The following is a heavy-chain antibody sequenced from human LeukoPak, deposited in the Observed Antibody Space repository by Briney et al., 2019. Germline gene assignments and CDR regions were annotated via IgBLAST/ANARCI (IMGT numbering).Heavy chain of an antibody. J-gene: IGHJ4*02. CDR2: ITGSGGST. D-gene: IGHD2-8*01. CDR1: GFTFSNYG. CDR3: TRLGYCTPGVCYFDY. Sequence: GGSLRLSCAASGFTFSNYGLSWVRQAPGKGLEWVSGITGSGGSTYYADSVKGRFTISRDNSKNTLYLQMNSLTTEDTAMYYCTRLGYCTPGVCYFDYWGQGTLVTVSS. V-gene: IGHV3-23*01.